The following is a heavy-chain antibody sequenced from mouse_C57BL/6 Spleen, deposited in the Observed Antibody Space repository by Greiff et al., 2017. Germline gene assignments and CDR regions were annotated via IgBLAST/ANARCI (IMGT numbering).Heavy chain of an antibody. CDR1: GYTFTGYL. CDR2: ILPGSGGP. V-gene: IGHV1-9*01. Sequence: QVQLQQSGAELLKPGASVKLSCKATGYTFTGYLFALVKQMPWHGLEWIGEILPGSGGPNYNEKFKGKATVTADTSSNTAYMQLSSLTTEDSAIYYGARGGDSPSYWGQGTLVTVSA. D-gene: IGHD3-3*01. CDR3: ARGGDSPSY. J-gene: IGHJ3*01.